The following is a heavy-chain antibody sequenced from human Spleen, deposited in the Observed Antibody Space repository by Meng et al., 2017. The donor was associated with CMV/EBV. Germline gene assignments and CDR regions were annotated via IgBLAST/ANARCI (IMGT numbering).Heavy chain of an antibody. D-gene: IGHD3-22*01. Sequence: QGPRVESGGGVVPPGKSLGLSCAASGFTFSSYAMHWVRQAPGKGLEWVAVISYDGSNKYYADSEKGRFTISRDNSKNTLYLQMNSLRAEDTAVYYCAKDGGYYDSSVWGQGTLVTVSS. CDR2: ISYDGSNK. CDR3: AKDGGYYDSSV. J-gene: IGHJ4*02. CDR1: GFTFSSYA. V-gene: IGHV3-30-3*01.